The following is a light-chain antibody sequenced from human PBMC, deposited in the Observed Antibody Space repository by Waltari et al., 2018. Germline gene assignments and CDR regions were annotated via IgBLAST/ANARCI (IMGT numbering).Light chain of an antibody. CDR1: SLRQSF. V-gene: IGLV3-19*01. CDR2: GVG. Sequence: SSELTQDPAVSVALGQTVRITCQGDSLRQSFASWYQQKPGQAPVLVVFGVGNRPSGIPDRFSVSNSGNTAFLTITGAQADDEADYYCNSRDISGNHWVFGGGTRLTVL. CDR3: NSRDISGNHWV. J-gene: IGLJ3*02.